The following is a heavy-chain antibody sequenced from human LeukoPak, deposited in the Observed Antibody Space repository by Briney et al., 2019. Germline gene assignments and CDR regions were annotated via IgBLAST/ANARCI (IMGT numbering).Heavy chain of an antibody. CDR1: GGSFSGYY. CDR3: ARGMAVAGYYYYYYGMDV. Sequence: SATLSRTCAVYGGSFSGYYWSWIRQPPGKGLEWIGEINHSGSTNYNPSLKSRVAISVDTSKNPFSLKLSSVTAADTAVYYCARGMAVAGYYYYYYGMDVWGQGTTVTVSS. D-gene: IGHD6-19*01. CDR2: INHSGST. J-gene: IGHJ6*02. V-gene: IGHV4-34*01.